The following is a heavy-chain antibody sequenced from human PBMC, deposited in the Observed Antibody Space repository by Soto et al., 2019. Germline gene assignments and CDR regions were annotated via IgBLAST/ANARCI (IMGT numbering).Heavy chain of an antibody. D-gene: IGHD2-15*01. CDR3: ATSSDFCSGGNCYLRDGFDP. J-gene: IGHJ5*02. Sequence: QVQLRESGPGLVRPSETLSLTCTVSGGSISSGQDYWSWTRQRPGKGLEWIGYIHHNGNTDYNPSLRIRLILSVDTSKNQFAMNRRSVTAADQAVYYCATSSDFCSGGNCYLRDGFDPWGPGILVTVSS. CDR2: IHHNGNT. V-gene: IGHV4-31*03. CDR1: GGSISSGQDY.